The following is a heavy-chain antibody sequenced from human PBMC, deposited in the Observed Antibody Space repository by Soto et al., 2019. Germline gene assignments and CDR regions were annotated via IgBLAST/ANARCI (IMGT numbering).Heavy chain of an antibody. CDR3: AKYSSGWYYPFDY. D-gene: IGHD6-19*01. CDR1: GFTFSSYA. Sequence: GGSLRLSCAASGFTFSSYAMSWVRQAPGKGLEWVSAISGSGGSTYYADSVKGRFTISRDNSKNTLYLQMNSLRTEDTAVYYCAKYSSGWYYPFDYWGQGTLVTVSS. J-gene: IGHJ4*02. CDR2: ISGSGGST. V-gene: IGHV3-23*01.